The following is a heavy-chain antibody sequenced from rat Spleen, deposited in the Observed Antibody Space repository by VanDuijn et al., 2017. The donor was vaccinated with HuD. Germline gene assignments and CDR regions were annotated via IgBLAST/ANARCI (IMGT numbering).Heavy chain of an antibody. D-gene: IGHD1-12*01. Sequence: QVQLKESGPGLVQPSQTLSLTCTVSGFSLTSNSVSWVRQPPGKGLEWMGAIWSGGSTDYNSSFNFRLSVSRDISKSQVFLRMNSLQTEDTATYYCVRANRESYAHFDYWGQGVVVTVSS. CDR1: GFSLTSNS. CDR3: VRANRESYAHFDY. J-gene: IGHJ2*01. CDR2: IWSGGST. V-gene: IGHV2-1*01.